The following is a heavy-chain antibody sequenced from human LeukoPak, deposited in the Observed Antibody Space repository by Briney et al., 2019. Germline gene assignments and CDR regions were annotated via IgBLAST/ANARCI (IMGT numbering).Heavy chain of an antibody. J-gene: IGHJ4*02. CDR3: AKDMGLVLSTVAPFDN. CDR2: LSGSGTNT. Sequence: GGSLRLSCAASGFTFSTFPMSWVRQAPGKGLDWVSTLSGSGTNTYYADSVKGRFTISRDNSENTLYLQMNSLRADDTAVNYCAKDMGLVLSTVAPFDNWGQGTLVTVSS. D-gene: IGHD4/OR15-4a*01. V-gene: IGHV3-23*01. CDR1: GFTFSTFP.